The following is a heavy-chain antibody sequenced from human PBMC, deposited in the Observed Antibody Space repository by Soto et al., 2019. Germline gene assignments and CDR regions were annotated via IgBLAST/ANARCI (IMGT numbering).Heavy chain of an antibody. V-gene: IGHV4-31*03. CDR3: ASEVWFGESRTFDY. CDR2: IYYSGST. J-gene: IGHJ4*02. Sequence: SETLSLTCTVSGCSISSGGYYCSWIRQHPGKGLEWIGYIYYSGSTYYNPSLKSRVTISVDTSKNQFSLKLSSVTAADTAVYYCASEVWFGESRTFDYWGQGTLVTVSS. D-gene: IGHD3-10*01. CDR1: GCSISSGGYY.